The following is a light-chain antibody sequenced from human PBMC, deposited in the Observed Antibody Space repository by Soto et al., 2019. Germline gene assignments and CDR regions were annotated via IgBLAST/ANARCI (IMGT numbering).Light chain of an antibody. CDR3: QQYGSSPWT. CDR1: QSVSNNY. J-gene: IGKJ1*01. V-gene: IGKV3-20*01. CDR2: GAS. Sequence: DIVWTQSPGTLSLSPGERATLSCRSSQSVSNNYLAWYQQKPGQAPRLLIYGASSRATGIPDRFSGRGSGTDFTLTISRLEPEDFAVYYCQQYGSSPWTFGQGTKVDNK.